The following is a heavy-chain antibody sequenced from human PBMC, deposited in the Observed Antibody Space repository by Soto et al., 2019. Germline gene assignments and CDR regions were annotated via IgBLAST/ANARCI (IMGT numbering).Heavy chain of an antibody. CDR3: ARGLLGYCSSTSCYTPLDY. CDR2: ISAYNGNT. D-gene: IGHD2-2*01. Sequence: ASVKVSCKASGYTFTIYGISWVRQAHGQGLEWMGWISAYNGNTNYAQKLQGRVTMTTDTSTSTAYMELRSLRSDDTAVYYCARGLLGYCSSTSCYTPLDYWGQGTLVTVSS. CDR1: GYTFTIYG. V-gene: IGHV1-18*01. J-gene: IGHJ4*02.